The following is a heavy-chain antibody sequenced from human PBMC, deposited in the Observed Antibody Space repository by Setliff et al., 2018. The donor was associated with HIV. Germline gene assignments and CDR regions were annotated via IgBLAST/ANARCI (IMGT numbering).Heavy chain of an antibody. V-gene: IGHV3-23*01. CDR1: GFSFSLYA. J-gene: IGHJ4*02. CDR2: IGAVGTPT. CDR3: IWSGSSGLYYFDH. Sequence: HPGGSLRLSCAASGFSFSLYAMGWVRQAAGKGLEWVSTIGAVGTPTHYAESVKGRFTISKDNSKDTLYLQMSSLRDEDTAVYYCIWSGSSGLYYFDHWGQGTLVTVSS. D-gene: IGHD3-22*01.